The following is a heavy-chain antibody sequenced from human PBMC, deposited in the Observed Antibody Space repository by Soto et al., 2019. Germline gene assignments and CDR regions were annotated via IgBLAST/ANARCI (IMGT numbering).Heavy chain of an antibody. CDR1: GFTFSSYD. D-gene: IGHD6-13*01. J-gene: IGHJ6*02. Sequence: EVQLVESGGGLVQPGGSLRLSCAASGFTFSSYDMHWVRQATGKGLEWVSAIGTAGDTYYPGSVKGRFTISRENAKNSLYLQKNSLRAGDTAVYYCARGPGYSSSSSDYYSGMDVLGRGTTVTVSS. CDR2: IGTAGDT. V-gene: IGHV3-13*01. CDR3: ARGPGYSSSSSDYYSGMDV.